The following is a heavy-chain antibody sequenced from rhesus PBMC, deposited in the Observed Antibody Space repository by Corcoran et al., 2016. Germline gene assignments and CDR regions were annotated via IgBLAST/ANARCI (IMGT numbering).Heavy chain of an antibody. V-gene: IGHV2-174*01. CDR3: ARRGLAAAFDY. J-gene: IGHJ4*01. CDR1: GFSISTSGMG. CDR2: IYWDDDK. D-gene: IGHD6-25*01. Sequence: QVTLKESGPALVKPTQTLTLTCTFSGFSISTSGMGGGWIRQPPGKALEWLALIYWDDDKYYTPSLKSKLTISRDTSKNQVGLTMTNQCPVDTATYCCARRGLAAAFDYWGQGVLVTVSS.